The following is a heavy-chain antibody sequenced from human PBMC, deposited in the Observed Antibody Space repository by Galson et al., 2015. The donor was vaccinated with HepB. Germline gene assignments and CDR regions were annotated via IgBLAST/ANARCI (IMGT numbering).Heavy chain of an antibody. J-gene: IGHJ3*02. D-gene: IGHD3-16*01. Sequence: CAISGDSVSSNSVAWSWIRQPPSRGLEWLGTTYFRSKWYLDYSVSMKIRIIITPDTSKNQFSLQLNFVTPEDTAVYYCVRGQSRTYNIWGQGTMVTVSS. V-gene: IGHV6-1*01. CDR1: GDSVSSNSVA. CDR2: TYFRSKWYL. CDR3: VRGQSRTYNI.